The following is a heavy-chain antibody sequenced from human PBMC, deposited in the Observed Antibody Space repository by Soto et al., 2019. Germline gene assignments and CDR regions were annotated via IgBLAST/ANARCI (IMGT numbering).Heavy chain of an antibody. J-gene: IGHJ5*02. CDR1: GGTFSSYA. D-gene: IGHD3-22*01. CDR2: IIPIFGTA. CDR3: ARVRGWLNYYDSSGYYL. V-gene: IGHV1-69*13. Sequence: SVKVSCKASGGTFSSYAISWVRQAPGQGLEWMGGIIPIFGTANYAQKFQGRVTITADESTSTAYMELSSLRSEDTAVYYCARVRGWLNYYDSSGYYLWGQGTLVTVSS.